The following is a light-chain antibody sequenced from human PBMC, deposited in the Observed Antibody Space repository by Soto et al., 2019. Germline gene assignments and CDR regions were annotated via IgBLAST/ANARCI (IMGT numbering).Light chain of an antibody. J-gene: IGKJ1*01. CDR1: QSLLHGDGTTR. V-gene: IGKV2D-29*02. CDR2: QVS. CDR3: RQSIQLPRT. Sequence: DIVMTHSPLFLAVTHGQPGSISCKSSQSLLHGDGTTRLHWHLQKSGQSPQLLTSQVSNRFSGVAERFSGSGSGTDFTLKISRVEAEDVGVYYCRQSIQLPRTFGQGTKVEIK.